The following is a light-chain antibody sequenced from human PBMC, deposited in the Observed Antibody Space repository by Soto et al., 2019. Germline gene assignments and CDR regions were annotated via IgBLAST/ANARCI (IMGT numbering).Light chain of an antibody. CDR1: QTVTSN. CDR3: QQYNNWPET. Sequence: IVLTQSPGTLSLSPGERATLSCRASQTVTSNYLAWYQQKPGQAPRLLIYGASTRATGIPARFSGSGSGTEFTLTISSLQSEDFAVYYCQQYNNWPETFGQGTKVEIK. J-gene: IGKJ1*01. CDR2: GAS. V-gene: IGKV3-15*01.